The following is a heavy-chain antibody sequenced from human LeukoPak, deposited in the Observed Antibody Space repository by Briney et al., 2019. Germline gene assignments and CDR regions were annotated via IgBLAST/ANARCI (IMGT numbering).Heavy chain of an antibody. Sequence: ASVKVSCKASGHTFTNYYMHWVRQAPGQGLEWMGMISPSGDRTTYAQRFQGRVTMTRDTSTSTLCMDLSSLRSDDTAVFYCARGDGYNWFAYWGQGTLVTVSS. CDR3: ARGDGYNWFAY. D-gene: IGHD5-24*01. CDR1: GHTFTNYY. CDR2: ISPSGDRT. J-gene: IGHJ5*01. V-gene: IGHV1-46*01.